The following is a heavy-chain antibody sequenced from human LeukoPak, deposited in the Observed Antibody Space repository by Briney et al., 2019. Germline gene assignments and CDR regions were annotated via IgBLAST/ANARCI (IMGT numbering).Heavy chain of an antibody. V-gene: IGHV3-21*01. Sequence: GGSLRLSCAASGFTFSSYSMNWVRQAPGKGLEWVSSISSSSSYIYYADSVKGRFTISRDNAKNSLYLQMNSLRAEDTAVYYCARDRRPALGASKDYWGQGTLVTVSS. J-gene: IGHJ4*02. CDR2: ISSSSSYI. CDR1: GFTFSSYS. D-gene: IGHD1-26*01. CDR3: ARDRRPALGASKDY.